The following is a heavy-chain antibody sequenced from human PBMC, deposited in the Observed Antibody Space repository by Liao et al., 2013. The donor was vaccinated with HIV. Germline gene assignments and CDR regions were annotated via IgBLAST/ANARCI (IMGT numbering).Heavy chain of an antibody. CDR2: IYYSGST. Sequence: QVQLQESGPGLVKPSDTLSLTCAVSGYSIRRSNWWGWIRQPPGKGLEWIGYIYYSGSTKYNPSLKSRVTMSVDTSKNQCSLKLSSVTALDTAVFYCARRLRDTSGYYQKHFDSWGQGTLVTVSS. V-gene: IGHV4-28*06. J-gene: IGHJ4*02. CDR3: ARRLRDTSGYYQKHFDS. CDR1: GYSIRRSNW. D-gene: IGHD3-22*01.